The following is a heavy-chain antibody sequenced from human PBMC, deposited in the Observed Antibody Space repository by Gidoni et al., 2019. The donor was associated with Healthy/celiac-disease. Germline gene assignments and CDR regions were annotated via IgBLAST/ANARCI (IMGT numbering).Heavy chain of an antibody. CDR2: ITPSGAST. CDR1: CFTFSRFG. D-gene: IGHD6-19*01. V-gene: IGHV3-23*01. CDR3: AKDWIAVLTNWYFDL. J-gene: IGHJ2*01. Sequence: DVQLLASGGGLVQPGGSLILSCAASCFTFSRFGMSWVRQAPGKGLEWVSSITPSGASTDYADSLKGRFTISRDNSKNTLYLQMNSLRAEDTAVYYCAKDWIAVLTNWYFDLWGRGTLVTVSS.